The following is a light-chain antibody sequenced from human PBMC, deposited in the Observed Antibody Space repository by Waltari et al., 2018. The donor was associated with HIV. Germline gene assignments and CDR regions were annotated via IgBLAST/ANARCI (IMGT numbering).Light chain of an antibody. J-gene: IGLJ3*02. CDR1: SSDVGGYNY. CDR2: DVS. Sequence: QSALTQPASVSGSPGQSITISCTGTSSDVGGYNYVSWYQQHPGKAPNLMIYDVSNRPSGVSSRFSGSKSGNTASLTISGLQAEDEADYYCSSYTSSSTNWVFGGGTKLTVL. CDR3: SSYTSSSTNWV. V-gene: IGLV2-14*03.